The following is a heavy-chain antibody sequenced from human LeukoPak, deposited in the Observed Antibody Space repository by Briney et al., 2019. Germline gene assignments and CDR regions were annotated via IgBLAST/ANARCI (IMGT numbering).Heavy chain of an antibody. D-gene: IGHD3-22*01. CDR3: ANYDSSGFHFDY. CDR1: GFTFSHYG. J-gene: IGHJ4*02. V-gene: IGHV3-30*18. Sequence: GGSLRLSCAASGFTFSHYGVHWVRQAPGKGLEWVAVISYDGSNKYYADSVKGRFTISRDNSKNTLYLQMNSLRAEDTAVYYCANYDSSGFHFDYWGQGTLVTVSS. CDR2: ISYDGSNK.